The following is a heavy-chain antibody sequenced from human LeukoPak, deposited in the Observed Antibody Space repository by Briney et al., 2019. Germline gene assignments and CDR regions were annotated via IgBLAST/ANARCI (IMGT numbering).Heavy chain of an antibody. V-gene: IGHV1-18*01. D-gene: IGHD3-22*01. CDR2: ISAYNGNT. Sequence: ASVKVSCKASGYTFTSYGISWVRQAPGQGLEWMGWISAYNGNTNYAQKLQDRVTMTTDTSTSTAYMELRSLRSDDTAVYYCARDSPTSSPYYYDSRPYYYGMDVWGQGTTVTVSS. CDR3: ARDSPTSSPYYYDSRPYYYGMDV. J-gene: IGHJ6*02. CDR1: GYTFTSYG.